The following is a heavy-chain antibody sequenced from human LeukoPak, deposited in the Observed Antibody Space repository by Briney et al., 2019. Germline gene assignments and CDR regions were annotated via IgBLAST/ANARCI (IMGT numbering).Heavy chain of an antibody. Sequence: RRASVKVSCKASGGTFSSYAISWVRQAPGQGLEWMGRIIPILGIANYAQKFQGRVTITADKSTSTAYMELSSLRSEDTAVYYCARFVVVPAAIMDAFDIWGQGTMVTVSS. CDR3: ARFVVVPAAIMDAFDI. CDR1: GGTFSSYA. CDR2: IIPILGIA. V-gene: IGHV1-69*04. D-gene: IGHD2-2*02. J-gene: IGHJ3*02.